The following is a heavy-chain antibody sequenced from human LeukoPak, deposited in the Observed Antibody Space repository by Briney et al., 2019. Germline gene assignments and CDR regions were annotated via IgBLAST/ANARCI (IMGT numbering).Heavy chain of an antibody. CDR3: ARDTSGEGLDV. D-gene: IGHD5-12*01. CDR1: GFTVSTNY. J-gene: IGHJ3*01. V-gene: IGHV3-66*01. CDR2: FYSGGST. Sequence: GGSLRLSCAASGFTVSTNYMSWVRQAPGKGLEWVSVFYSGGSTYYADSVKDRFTISRDSSKNSLYLQMNSLRAEDTAVYYCARDTSGEGLDVWGRGTMVTVSS.